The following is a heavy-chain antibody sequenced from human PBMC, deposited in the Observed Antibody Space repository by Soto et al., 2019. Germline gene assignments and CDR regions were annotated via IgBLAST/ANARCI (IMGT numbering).Heavy chain of an antibody. CDR2: IWYDGTNK. Sequence: QVQLVESGGGVVQPGRSLRLSCAASGFTFSSYGMHWVRQAPGKGLEWVAVIWYDGTNKYYADSVKGRFTISRDNSKNTLDLQMNSLRAEDTAVYYCARDPTKRWLQIRRIYYGMDVWGQGTTVIVSS. J-gene: IGHJ6*02. D-gene: IGHD5-12*01. CDR3: ARDPTKRWLQIRRIYYGMDV. CDR1: GFTFSSYG. V-gene: IGHV3-33*01.